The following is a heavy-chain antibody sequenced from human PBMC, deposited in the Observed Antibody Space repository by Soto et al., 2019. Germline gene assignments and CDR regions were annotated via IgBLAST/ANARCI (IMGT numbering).Heavy chain of an antibody. J-gene: IGHJ4*02. Sequence: SETLSLTCAVYGGSFSGYYWSWIRQPPGKGLEWIGEINHSGSTNYNPSLKSRVTISVDLSKNQFSLRLSSVTTADTALYYCARTTAVPNTLRSRYFFDYWGQGTLVTVSS. CDR3: ARTTAVPNTLRSRYFFDY. V-gene: IGHV4-34*01. D-gene: IGHD4-17*01. CDR2: INHSGST. CDR1: GGSFSGYY.